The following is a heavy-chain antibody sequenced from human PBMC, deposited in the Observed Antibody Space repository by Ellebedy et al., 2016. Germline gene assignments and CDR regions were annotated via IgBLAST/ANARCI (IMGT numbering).Heavy chain of an antibody. CDR1: GYSFGNYW. V-gene: IGHV5-10-1*01. Sequence: ASVKVSCKTSGYSFGNYWISWVRQMPGKGLEWMGRIDPDYSNVNYRPSFQGHVTISSDESTSTAYLQWSRLEPSDTAIYYCGRQRLYFGVYYHDYWGQGSLVTVSS. CDR2: IDPDYSNV. D-gene: IGHD3-10*01. J-gene: IGHJ4*02. CDR3: GRQRLYFGVYYHDY.